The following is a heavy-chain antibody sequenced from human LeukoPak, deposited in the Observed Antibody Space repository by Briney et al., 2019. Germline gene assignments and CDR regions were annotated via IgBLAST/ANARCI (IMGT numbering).Heavy chain of an antibody. CDR1: GFTFSSYG. CDR3: AKWAIWAAAGTGDY. CDR2: IRYDGSNK. Sequence: PGGSLRLSCAASGFTFSSYGMHWVRQAPGKGLEWVAFIRYDGSNKYYADSVKGRFTISRDNSKNTLYLQMNSLRAEDTAVYYCAKWAIWAAAGTGDYWGQGTLVTVSS. J-gene: IGHJ4*02. D-gene: IGHD6-13*01. V-gene: IGHV3-30*02.